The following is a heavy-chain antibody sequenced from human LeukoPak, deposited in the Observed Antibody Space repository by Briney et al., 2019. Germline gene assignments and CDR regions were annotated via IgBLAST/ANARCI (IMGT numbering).Heavy chain of an antibody. D-gene: IGHD2-21*01. Sequence: PGGSLRLSCAASGFTFSNYAMHWVRQAPGKGLDWVAVISYDGSNKYYADSVKGRFTISRDNSKNTLYLQMNSLRAEDTAVYYCAKDLGLRGICGPRGGKTIDYWGQGTLVTVSS. CDR1: GFTFSNYA. CDR3: AKDLGLRGICGPRGGKTIDY. V-gene: IGHV3-30*18. CDR2: ISYDGSNK. J-gene: IGHJ4*02.